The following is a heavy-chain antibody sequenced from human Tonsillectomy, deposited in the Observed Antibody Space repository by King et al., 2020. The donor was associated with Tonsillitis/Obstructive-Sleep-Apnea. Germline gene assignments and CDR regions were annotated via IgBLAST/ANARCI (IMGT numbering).Heavy chain of an antibody. J-gene: IGHJ4*02. CDR3: AREEQQLIPQEGIDS. D-gene: IGHD6-13*01. V-gene: IGHV3-30*04. CDR2: MSYDGSNE. CDR1: GFTFSSYA. Sequence: VQLVESGGGVVQPGRSLRLSCAASGFTFSSYAMHWVRQAPGKGLEWVAAMSYDGSNEYYADSVKGRFTISRDNSKNTWNLQMNSLRPEDTAVYYCAREEQQLIPQEGIDSWGQGPLVTVSS.